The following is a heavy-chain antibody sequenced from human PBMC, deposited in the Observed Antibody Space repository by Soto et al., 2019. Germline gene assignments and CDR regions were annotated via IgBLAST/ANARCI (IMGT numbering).Heavy chain of an antibody. CDR3: ARDLGAWEEYYYYGMDV. J-gene: IGHJ6*02. Sequence: GGALRLSCAASGFTDSSYYMSWVRQAPGKGLEWVSVIYSGGSTYYADSVKGRFTISRDNSKNTLYLQMNSLRAEDTAVYYCARDLGAWEEYYYYGMDVWGQGTTVTVSS. D-gene: IGHD1-26*01. V-gene: IGHV3-53*01. CDR2: IYSGGST. CDR1: GFTDSSYY.